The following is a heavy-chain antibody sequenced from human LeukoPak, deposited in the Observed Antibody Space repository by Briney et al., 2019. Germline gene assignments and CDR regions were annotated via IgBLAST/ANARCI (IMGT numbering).Heavy chain of an antibody. D-gene: IGHD2/OR15-2a*01. CDR1: GYTFTGYY. V-gene: IGHV1-2*02. CDR2: INPNSGGT. Sequence: ASVKVSCKASGYTFTGYYMHWVRQAPGQGLEWMGWINPNSGGTNYAQKFQGRVTMTRDTSISTAYMELSRLRSDDTAVYYCARERKYGDNWFDPWGQGTLVTVSS. J-gene: IGHJ5*02. CDR3: ARERKYGDNWFDP.